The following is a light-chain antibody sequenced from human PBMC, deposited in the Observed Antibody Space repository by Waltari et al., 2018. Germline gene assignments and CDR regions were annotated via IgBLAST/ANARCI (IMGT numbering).Light chain of an antibody. V-gene: IGKV4-1*01. J-gene: IGKJ4*01. CDR1: QTLLFSSDNKNY. CDR3: QEYFSTTST. Sequence: TVMTQSPDSLAESLGERASINCKYSQTLLFSSDNKNYLAWYQQKPGQPPKLLISWASVREPGVPDRFSGSGSGTDFTLTISGLQAEDVAVYYCQEYFSTTSTFGGGTKVEIK. CDR2: WAS.